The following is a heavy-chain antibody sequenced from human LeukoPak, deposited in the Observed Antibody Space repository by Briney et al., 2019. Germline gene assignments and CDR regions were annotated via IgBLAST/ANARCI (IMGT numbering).Heavy chain of an antibody. D-gene: IGHD3-22*01. CDR1: GGSISSGSYY. CDR2: IYTSGST. Sequence: SQTLSLTCTVSGGSISSGSYYWGWIRQPAGKGLEWIGRIYTSGSTNYNPSLKSRVTISVDTSKNQFSLKLSSVTAADTAVYYCARRSSSGYRVYAFDIWGQGTMVTVSS. J-gene: IGHJ3*02. CDR3: ARRSSSGYRVYAFDI. V-gene: IGHV4-61*02.